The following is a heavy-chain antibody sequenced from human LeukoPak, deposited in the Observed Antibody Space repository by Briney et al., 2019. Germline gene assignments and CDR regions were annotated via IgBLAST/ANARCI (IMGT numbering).Heavy chain of an antibody. V-gene: IGHV3-30-3*01. Sequence: GGSLRLSCAASGFTFITYAMHWVRQAPGKGRGWVAVISYVGSNKYYADSVKGGFTISRDNSKNTLYLQMNSLRAEDTAVYYCARDKIGTMIVVVMYYFDYWGQGTLVTVSS. CDR1: GFTFITYA. CDR2: ISYVGSNK. D-gene: IGHD3-22*01. J-gene: IGHJ4*02. CDR3: ARDKIGTMIVVVMYYFDY.